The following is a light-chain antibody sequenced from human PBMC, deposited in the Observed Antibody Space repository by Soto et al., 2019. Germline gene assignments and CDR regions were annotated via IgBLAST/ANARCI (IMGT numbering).Light chain of an antibody. CDR3: CSYAGSPYV. J-gene: IGLJ1*01. CDR2: DVS. Sequence: QSVLTQPRSVSGSPGQSVTISCTGTSSDVGGYNYVSWYQQHPGKAPKLMIYDVSKRPSGVPDRFSGSKSGNTASLTISGLQAEDEADYYCCSYAGSPYVFGNGTKLTVL. CDR1: SSDVGGYNY. V-gene: IGLV2-11*01.